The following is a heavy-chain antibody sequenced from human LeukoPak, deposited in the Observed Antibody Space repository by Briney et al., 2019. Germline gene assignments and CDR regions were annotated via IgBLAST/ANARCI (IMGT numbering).Heavy chain of an antibody. CDR1: GGSISSYY. Sequence: SETLSLTCTVSGGSISSYYWSWIRRPPGKGLEWIGYVYYSGSTNYNPSLKSRVTISVDTSENQFSLKLSSVTAADTAVYYCARGLTYYDFLTGCYTFPYFDYWGQGTLVTVSS. V-gene: IGHV4-59*01. D-gene: IGHD3-9*01. J-gene: IGHJ4*02. CDR3: ARGLTYYDFLTGCYTFPYFDY. CDR2: VYYSGST.